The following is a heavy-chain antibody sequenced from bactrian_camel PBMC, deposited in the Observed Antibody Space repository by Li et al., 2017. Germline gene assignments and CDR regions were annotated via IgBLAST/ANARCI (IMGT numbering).Heavy chain of an antibody. V-gene: IGHV3S26*01. CDR2: IDGDGTT. CDR3: AAEACLGWAPLSFRFFARPF. J-gene: IGHJ4*01. D-gene: IGHD5*01. Sequence: HVQLVESGGDSVQVGGSLRLSCAASGYSFRRACVGWFRQAPGKAREGVAVIDGDGTTGYTQSVKGRFTISRDNTKNTLYLQMNSLQPEDGDIYYCAAEACLGWAPLSFRFFARPFWGQGTQVTVS. CDR1: GYSFRRAC.